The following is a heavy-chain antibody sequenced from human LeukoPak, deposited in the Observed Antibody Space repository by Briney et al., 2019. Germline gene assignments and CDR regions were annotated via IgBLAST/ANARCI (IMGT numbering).Heavy chain of an antibody. CDR2: INGDGRNI. CDR3: TRDLMDYDVSTGLHHYYMDV. Sequence: PGGSLRLSCVASGFTFSSYWMHWVRQDPTKGLVWVSRINGDGRNINYADSVRGRFTISRDNAKNTLYLQMNTLRVEDTAVYHCTRDLMDYDVSTGLHHYYMDVWGQGTTVTVSS. D-gene: IGHD3-9*01. CDR1: GFTFSSYW. J-gene: IGHJ6*02. V-gene: IGHV3-74*01.